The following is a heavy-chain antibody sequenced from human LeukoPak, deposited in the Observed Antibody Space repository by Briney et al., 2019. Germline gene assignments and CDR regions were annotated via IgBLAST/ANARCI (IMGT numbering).Heavy chain of an antibody. Sequence: PGGSLRLSCAASGFTFSSYGMHWVRQAPGKGLEWVAVISYDGSNKYYADSVKGRFTISRDNSKNTLYLQMNSLRAEDTAVYYCTKGVLGGTRSVSAGLDSWGQGTLVTVSS. CDR1: GFTFSSYG. CDR3: TKGVLGGTRSVSAGLDS. CDR2: ISYDGSNK. D-gene: IGHD3-16*01. J-gene: IGHJ4*02. V-gene: IGHV3-30*18.